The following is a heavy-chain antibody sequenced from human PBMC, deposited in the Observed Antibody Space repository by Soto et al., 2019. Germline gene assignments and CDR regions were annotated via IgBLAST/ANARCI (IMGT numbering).Heavy chain of an antibody. D-gene: IGHD3-16*01. J-gene: IGHJ4*02. V-gene: IGHV3-23*01. CDR3: AKDRLAGGFDY. CDR2: VSATAGTT. CDR1: GFTFSSYV. Sequence: PGGSLRLSCTASGFTFSSYVMSWVLQAPGKGLEWVSLVSATAGTTYYTDSVKGRFTISRDNSRNTVYLQMNSLRADDTAVYYCAKDRLAGGFDYWGQGTLVTVSS.